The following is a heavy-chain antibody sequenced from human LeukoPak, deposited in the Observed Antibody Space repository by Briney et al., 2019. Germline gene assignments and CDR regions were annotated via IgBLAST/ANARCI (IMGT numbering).Heavy chain of an antibody. D-gene: IGHD2-21*01. CDR1: GFTFRSHA. CDR2: IYENGGAT. CDR3: AKDFRIGYSAHFDY. V-gene: IGHV3-23*01. Sequence: GGSLRLSCVGSGFTFRSHAMSWVRQTPEKGLEFVSGIYENGGATYYADSVKGRFSISRDNSKNALYLQMDSLRGEDTAVYYCAKDFRIGYSAHFDYWGQGALVTVSS. J-gene: IGHJ4*02.